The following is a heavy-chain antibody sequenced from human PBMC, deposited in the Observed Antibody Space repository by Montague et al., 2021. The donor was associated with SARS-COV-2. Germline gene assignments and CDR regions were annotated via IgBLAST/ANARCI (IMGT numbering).Heavy chain of an antibody. Sequence: SETLSLTCSVSGTSITSYYWNWIRQPPGKGLEWIGYISDGGSTNXSPSRKGRVTMSVDTSKNQMSLKLTSVTAADTAVYYCARGCLSYFGAGSHCYGMDVWGQGTTVTVSS. D-gene: IGHD3-10*01. CDR2: ISDGGST. J-gene: IGHJ6*02. V-gene: IGHV4-59*01. CDR3: ARGCLSYFGAGSHCYGMDV. CDR1: GTSITSYY.